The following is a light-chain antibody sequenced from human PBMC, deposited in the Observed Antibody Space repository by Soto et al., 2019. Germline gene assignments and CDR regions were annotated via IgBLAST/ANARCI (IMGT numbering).Light chain of an antibody. Sequence: ETVMTQSPATLSVSPGERATLSCRASQSVGSNLAWYQQNPGQAPRLLIYAASTRATGIPARFSGTGSGTEFTLTISSLQSEDFAVYYCQQYNQWPKTFGQGTKVEIK. CDR1: QSVGSN. V-gene: IGKV3-15*01. CDR2: AAS. CDR3: QQYNQWPKT. J-gene: IGKJ1*01.